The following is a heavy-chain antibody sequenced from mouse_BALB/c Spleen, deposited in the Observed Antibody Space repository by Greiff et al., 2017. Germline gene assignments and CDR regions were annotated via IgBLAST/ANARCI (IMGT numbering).Heavy chain of an antibody. CDR3: APRLRRGGYAMDY. J-gene: IGHJ4*01. CDR1: GYTFTDYN. CDR2: INPNNGGT. V-gene: IGHV1-18*01. D-gene: IGHD2-4*01. Sequence: VQLQQPGAELVKPGASVKIPCKASGYTFTDYNMDWVKQSHGKSLEWIGDINPNNGGTIYNQKFKGKATLTVDKSSSTAYMELRSLTSEDTAVYYCAPRLRRGGYAMDYWGQGTSVTVSS.